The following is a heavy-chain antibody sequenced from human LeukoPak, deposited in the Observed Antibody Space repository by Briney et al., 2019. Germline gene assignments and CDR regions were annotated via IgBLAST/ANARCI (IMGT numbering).Heavy chain of an antibody. J-gene: IGHJ4*02. CDR1: EYTFTSYD. V-gene: IGHV1-8*03. CDR2: MNPNSGNT. Sequence: ASVKVSCKASEYTFTSYDINWVRQATGQGLEWMGWMNPNSGNTGYAQKFQGRVTITRNTSISTAYMELSSLRSEDTAVYYCARQISDRYSSSSGFDYWGQGTLVTVSS. D-gene: IGHD6-6*01. CDR3: ARQISDRYSSSSGFDY.